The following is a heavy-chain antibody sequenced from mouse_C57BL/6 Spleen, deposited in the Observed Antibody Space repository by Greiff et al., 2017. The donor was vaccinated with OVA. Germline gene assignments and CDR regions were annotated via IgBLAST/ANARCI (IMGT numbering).Heavy chain of an antibody. CDR3: ARTYDGYYCAMDY. CDR2: ISDGGSYT. D-gene: IGHD2-3*01. CDR1: GFTFSSYA. Sequence: EVQVVESGGGLVKPGGSLKLSCAASGFTFSSYAMSWVRQTPEKRLEWVATISDGGSYTYYPDNVKGRFTISRDNAKNNLYLQMSHLKSEDTAMYYCARTYDGYYCAMDYWGQGTSVTVSS. J-gene: IGHJ4*01. V-gene: IGHV5-4*01.